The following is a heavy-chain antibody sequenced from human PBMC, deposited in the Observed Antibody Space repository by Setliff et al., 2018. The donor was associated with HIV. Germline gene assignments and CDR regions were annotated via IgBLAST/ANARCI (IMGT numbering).Heavy chain of an antibody. CDR1: GGSISSHY. D-gene: IGHD3-22*01. CDR3: ARGWGSYYDTNGHPFDY. J-gene: IGHJ4*02. V-gene: IGHV4-59*11. CDR2: ISYSGST. Sequence: SETLSLTCTVSGGSISSHYWSWVRQTPGKGLEWIGSISYSGSTNHNPSLKSRVTISVDTSKNQFSLKLSSVTAADTAVCYCARGWGSYYDTNGHPFDYWGQGTLVTVSS.